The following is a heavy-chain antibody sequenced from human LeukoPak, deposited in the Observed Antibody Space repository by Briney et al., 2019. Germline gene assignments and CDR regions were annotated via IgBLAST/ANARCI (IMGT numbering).Heavy chain of an antibody. CDR3: ARDLRALVLLWFGELLPDY. CDR2: IYHSGST. Sequence: KTSETLSLTCTVSGYSISSGYYWGWIRQPPGKGLEWIGSIYHSGSTYYNSSLKSRVTISVDTSKNQFSLKLSSVTAADTAVYYCARDLRALVLLWFGELLPDYWGQGTLVTVSS. CDR1: GYSISSGYY. V-gene: IGHV4-38-2*02. J-gene: IGHJ4*02. D-gene: IGHD3-10*01.